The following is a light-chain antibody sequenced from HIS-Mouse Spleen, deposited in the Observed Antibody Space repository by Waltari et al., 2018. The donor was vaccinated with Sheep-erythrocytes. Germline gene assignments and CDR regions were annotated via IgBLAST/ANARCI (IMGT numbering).Light chain of an antibody. J-gene: IGLJ3*02. CDR1: SSDVGSYNL. Sequence: QSALTQPASVSGSPGQSITISCPGTSSDVGSYNLFSWYPQHPGKAPKLMIYEGSKRPSGVSNRFSGSKSGNTASLTISGLQAEDEADYYCCSYAGSSTPWVFGGGTKLTVL. V-gene: IGLV2-23*01. CDR3: CSYAGSSTPWV. CDR2: EGS.